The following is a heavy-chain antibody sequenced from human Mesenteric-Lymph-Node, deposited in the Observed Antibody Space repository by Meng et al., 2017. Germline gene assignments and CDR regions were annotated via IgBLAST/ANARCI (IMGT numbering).Heavy chain of an antibody. J-gene: IGHJ4*02. D-gene: IGHD6-19*01. CDR1: GYTFTGYY. V-gene: IGHV1-8*02. Sequence: ASVKVSCKASGYTFTGYYMHWVRQAPGQGLEWMGWMNPNSGNTGYAQKFQGRVTMTRNTSISTAYMELSSLRSEDTAVYYCARGGASGVPTDFDYWGQGTLVTVSS. CDR2: MNPNSGNT. CDR3: ARGGASGVPTDFDY.